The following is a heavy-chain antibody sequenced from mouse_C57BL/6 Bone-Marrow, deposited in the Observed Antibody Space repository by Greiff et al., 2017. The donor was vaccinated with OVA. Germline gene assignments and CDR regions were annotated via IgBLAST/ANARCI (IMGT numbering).Heavy chain of an antibody. V-gene: IGHV5-4*03. CDR1: GFPFSGYA. CDR3: ARGGITGPHY. J-gene: IGHJ2*01. CDR2: ISDGGSYT. Sequence: EVKLVESGGDLVKPGGSLKLSCAASGFPFSGYAMSSVRQTPEKRLEWVATISDGGSYTYHPDNVKGRFTISRDNAKNNLYLQMSQLKSEDTAMYYCARGGITGPHYWGQGTTLTVSS. D-gene: IGHD1-1*01.